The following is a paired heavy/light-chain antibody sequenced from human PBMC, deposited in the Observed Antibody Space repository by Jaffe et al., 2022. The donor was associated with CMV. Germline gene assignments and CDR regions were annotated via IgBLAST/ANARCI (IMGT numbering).Heavy chain of an antibody. D-gene: IGHD5-12*01. V-gene: IGHV3-30*18. CDR2: ISYDGKKT. CDR3: AKDGGGDGYNYRDY. J-gene: IGHJ4*02. Sequence: VQLVESGGGVVQPGRSLRLSCAVSGFTFTTYGMHWDRQAPGKGLEWVAVISYDGKKTYYADSVKGRFTISRDDSNNTLFLQMNSLRVEDTAVYYCAKDGGGDGYNYRDYWGQGTLVTVSS. CDR1: GFTFTTYG.
Light chain of an antibody. CDR2: GNS. CDR3: QSYDSSLSGSV. V-gene: IGLV1-40*01. J-gene: IGLJ2*01. Sequence: QSVLTQPPSVSGAPGQRVTISCTGSSSNIGAGYDVHWYQQVPGTAPKLLIYGNSYRPSGVPDRFSGSKSGTSASLAITGLQTEDEADYYCQSYDSSLSGSVFGGGTKLTVL. CDR1: SSNIGAGYD.